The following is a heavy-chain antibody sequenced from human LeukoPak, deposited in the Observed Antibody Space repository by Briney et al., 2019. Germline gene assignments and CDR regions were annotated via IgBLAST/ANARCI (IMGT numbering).Heavy chain of an antibody. D-gene: IGHD4-17*01. CDR2: INPNSGGT. V-gene: IGHV1-2*02. Sequence: ASVKVSCKASGYTFTGYYMHWVRQAPGQGLEWMGWINPNSGGTNYAQKFQGRVTMTRDTSISTAYMELSRLRSDDTAVYYCASSPPTVITVSYFDSWGQGTLVPVSS. CDR1: GYTFTGYY. J-gene: IGHJ4*02. CDR3: ASSPPTVITVSYFDS.